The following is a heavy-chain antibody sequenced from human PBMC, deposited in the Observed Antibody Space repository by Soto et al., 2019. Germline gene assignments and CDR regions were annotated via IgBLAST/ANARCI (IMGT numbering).Heavy chain of an antibody. CDR3: ARIMKEVRGVIGKYYYYGMDV. Sequence: PSETLSLTCTVSGGSISSYYWSWIRQPPGKGLEWIGYIYYRGSTNYNPSLKSRVTISVDTSKNQFSLKLSSVTAADTAVYYCARIMKEVRGVIGKYYYYGMDVWGQGTTVTVSS. J-gene: IGHJ6*02. CDR1: GGSISSYY. V-gene: IGHV4-59*01. D-gene: IGHD3-10*01. CDR2: IYYRGST.